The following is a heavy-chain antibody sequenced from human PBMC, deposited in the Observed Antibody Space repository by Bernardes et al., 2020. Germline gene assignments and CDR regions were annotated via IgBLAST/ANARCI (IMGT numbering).Heavy chain of an antibody. CDR2: ISSSRSTI. J-gene: IGHJ6*04. D-gene: IGHD2-15*01. CDR3: AGGTGYCGGGSCYSEGDYYYGMDV. CDR1: GFLFSSYS. Sequence: WGSLRLSCSASGFLFSSYSMNWVRQAPGKGLEWVSFISSSRSTIYYADSVKGRFTISRDNAKNSLYLQMNSLRDEDTAVYYCAGGTGYCGGGSCYSEGDYYYGMDVWGKGTTVTVSS. V-gene: IGHV3-48*02.